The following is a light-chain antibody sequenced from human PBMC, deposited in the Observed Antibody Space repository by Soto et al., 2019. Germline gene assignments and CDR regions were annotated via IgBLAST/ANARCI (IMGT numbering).Light chain of an antibody. CDR2: DAS. V-gene: IGKV3-11*01. Sequence: EIVLTQSPGTLSLSPGERATLSCRASQSVSSYLAWYQHKPGQAPRLLIYDASSRATDIPARFSGSGSGTDFTLTISSLEPEDIAIYYCQQRSNWPSISFGQGTRLEIK. CDR1: QSVSSY. CDR3: QQRSNWPSIS. J-gene: IGKJ5*01.